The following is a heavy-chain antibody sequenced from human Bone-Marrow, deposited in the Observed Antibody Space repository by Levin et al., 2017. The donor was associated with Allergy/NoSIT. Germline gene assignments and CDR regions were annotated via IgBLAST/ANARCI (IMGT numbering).Heavy chain of an antibody. D-gene: IGHD1-26*01. CDR2: ISGSGVKK. J-gene: IGHJ4*02. Sequence: GESLKISCAASGFTFSTYSMSWVRQAPGKGLEWVSAISGSGVKKFYADSLKGRFTISRDNSKNTLYLQASSLKAEDTAVYYCTKEGGIVGDDYWGQGTLVTVSS. CDR1: GFTFSTYS. V-gene: IGHV3-23*01. CDR3: TKEGGIVGDDY.